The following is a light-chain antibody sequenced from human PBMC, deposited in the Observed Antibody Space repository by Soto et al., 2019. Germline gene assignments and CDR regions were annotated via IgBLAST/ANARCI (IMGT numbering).Light chain of an antibody. CDR1: QSVRSSY. J-gene: IGKJ4*01. V-gene: IGKV3-20*01. CDR3: QQYGSSPPLT. Sequence: EIVLTQSPGTLSLSPGERATLSCRASQSVRSSYLAWYQKKPGQAPRLLIYGASSRATGIPDRFSGSGSGTDFTLTISRLEPEDFEVYYCQQYGSSPPLTFGGGTKVEIK. CDR2: GAS.